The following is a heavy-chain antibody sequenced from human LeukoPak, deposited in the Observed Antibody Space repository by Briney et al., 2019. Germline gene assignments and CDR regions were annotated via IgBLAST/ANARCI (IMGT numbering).Heavy chain of an antibody. CDR1: GGTFSSYT. CDR2: IIPILGIA. CDR3: ARAYRYCSSTSCYRDALDI. Sequence: ASVKVSCKASGGTFSSYTISWVRQAPGQGLEWMGRIIPILGIANYAQKFQGRVTITADKSTSTAYMELSSLRSEDTAVCYCARAYRYCSSTSCYRDALDIWGQGTMVTVSS. J-gene: IGHJ3*02. D-gene: IGHD2-2*01. V-gene: IGHV1-69*02.